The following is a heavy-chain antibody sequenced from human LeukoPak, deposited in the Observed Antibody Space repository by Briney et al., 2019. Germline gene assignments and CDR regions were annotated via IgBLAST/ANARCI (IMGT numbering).Heavy chain of an antibody. CDR2: IKQDGSEE. Sequence: PGGSLRLSCAASGFTFSSYWMSWVRQAPGKVLEWVANIKQDGSEEYYVDSVKGRFTISRDNAKNSLYLQTNSLRAEDTAVYYCARGPEYYDILTGYYNAHNWFDPWGQGTLVTVSS. D-gene: IGHD3-9*01. CDR3: ARGPEYYDILTGYYNAHNWFDP. J-gene: IGHJ5*02. V-gene: IGHV3-7*03. CDR1: GFTFSSYW.